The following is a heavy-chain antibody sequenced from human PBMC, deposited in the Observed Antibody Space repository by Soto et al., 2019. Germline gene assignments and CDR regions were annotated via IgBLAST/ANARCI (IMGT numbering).Heavy chain of an antibody. CDR3: ARGASYSDAKRGDHRNFYFDL. CDR1: GYTFSNND. J-gene: IGHJ2*01. Sequence: QAQLVQSGAEMKKPGASVRVSCQASGYTFSNNDINWMRQASGGGLEWMGWMNPYSGNTGYEYKFQGRVTMTRDTSTSTAYMELSGLRSDDTAVYFCARGASYSDAKRGDHRNFYFDLWGRGTLVAVSP. CDR2: MNPYSGNT. D-gene: IGHD2-21*01. V-gene: IGHV1-8*01.